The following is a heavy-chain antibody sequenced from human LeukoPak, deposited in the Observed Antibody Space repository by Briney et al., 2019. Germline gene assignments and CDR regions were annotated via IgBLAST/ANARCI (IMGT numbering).Heavy chain of an antibody. CDR2: IYHSGST. CDR1: GGSISSGGYY. CDR3: ARVARELLWFGELFPFDP. J-gene: IGHJ5*02. V-gene: IGHV4-39*07. Sequence: SETLSLTCTVSGGSISSGGYYWSWIRQPPGKGLEWIGEIYHSGSTNYNPSLKSRVTISVDKSKNQFSLKLSSVTAADTAVYYCARVARELLWFGELFPFDPWGQGTLVTVSS. D-gene: IGHD3-10*01.